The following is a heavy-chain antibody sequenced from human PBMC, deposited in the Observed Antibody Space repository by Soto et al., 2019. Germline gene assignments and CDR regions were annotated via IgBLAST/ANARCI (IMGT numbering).Heavy chain of an antibody. CDR3: ARRGGYSGRAFDS. Sequence: EVQLVESGGGLVQPGGSLRLSCAASGFTFSSYWMHWVRQAPGKGLVWVSRINSDGSSTSYADSVKGRFTISRDNAKNTLYLQMISLSAEEMAVYYCARRGGYSGRAFDSWGQGTMVPGSS. CDR2: INSDGSST. CDR1: GFTFSSYW. J-gene: IGHJ3*02. V-gene: IGHV3-74*01. D-gene: IGHD5-12*01.